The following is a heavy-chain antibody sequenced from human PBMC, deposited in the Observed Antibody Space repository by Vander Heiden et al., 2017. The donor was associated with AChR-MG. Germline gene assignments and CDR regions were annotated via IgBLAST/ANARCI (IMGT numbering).Heavy chain of an antibody. CDR3: NTDTEYYYYMDV. V-gene: IGHV3-15*01. D-gene: IGHD2-8*02. J-gene: IGHJ6*03. CDR2: IKSKTDGGTT. Sequence: EVQLVESGGGLVKPGGSLRLSCAASGFTFSNAWMSWVRQAPGKGLEWVGRIKSKTDGGTTDYAAPVKGRFTISRDDSKNTLYLQMNSLKTEDTAVYYCNTDTEYYYYMDVWGKGTTVTVSS. CDR1: GFTFSNAW.